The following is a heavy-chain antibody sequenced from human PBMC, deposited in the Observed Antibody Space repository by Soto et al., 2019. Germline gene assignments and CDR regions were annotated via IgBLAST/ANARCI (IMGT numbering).Heavy chain of an antibody. CDR1: GFTFSGSA. Sequence: GGSLRLSCAASGFTFSGSAMHWVRQASGKGLEWVGRIRSKANSYATAYAASVKGRFTISRDDSKNTAYLQMKSLKTEDTAVYYCTCQWLPPLFDYWGQGTLVTVSS. J-gene: IGHJ4*02. CDR2: IRSKANSYAT. V-gene: IGHV3-73*01. D-gene: IGHD6-19*01. CDR3: TCQWLPPLFDY.